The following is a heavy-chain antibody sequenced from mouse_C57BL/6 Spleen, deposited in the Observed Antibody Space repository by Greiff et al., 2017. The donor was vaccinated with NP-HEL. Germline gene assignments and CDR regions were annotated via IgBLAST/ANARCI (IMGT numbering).Heavy chain of an antibody. CDR1: GYAFSSYW. V-gene: IGHV1-80*01. Sequence: LKQSGASVKISCKASGYAFSSYWMNWVKQRPGKGLEWIGQIYPGDGDTNYNGKFKGKATLTADKSSSTAYMQLSSLTSEDSAVYFCARGGSSVLYAMDYWGQGTSVTVSS. CDR2: IYPGDGDT. CDR3: ARGGSSVLYAMDY. J-gene: IGHJ4*01. D-gene: IGHD3-2*02.